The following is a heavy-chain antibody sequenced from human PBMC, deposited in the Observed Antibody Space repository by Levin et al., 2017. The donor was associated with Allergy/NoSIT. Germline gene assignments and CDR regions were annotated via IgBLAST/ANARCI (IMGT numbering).Heavy chain of an antibody. D-gene: IGHD7-27*01. CDR1: GYTFTDNH. Sequence: ASVKVSCEASGYTFTDNHIYWVRQAPGRGLEFMGWINPNSGGTNYEQKFQGRVTMTRDTSISTAYMDLSSLTSDDTAVYYCARELGINAFDVWGQGTLVTVSS. J-gene: IGHJ3*01. CDR3: ARELGINAFDV. V-gene: IGHV1-2*02. CDR2: INPNSGGT.